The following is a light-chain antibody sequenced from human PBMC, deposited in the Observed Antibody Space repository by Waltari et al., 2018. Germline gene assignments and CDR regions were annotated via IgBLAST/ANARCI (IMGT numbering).Light chain of an antibody. CDR3: QQYGSSVLYT. V-gene: IGKV3-20*01. Sequence: VLTQSPGTLSLSPGERATLSCRASQSLTKRYLAWYQQKHGQAPRLVIYGASSRAAGIPDRFSGSGSGTDFTLTISRLEPEDFAVYYCQQYGSSVLYTFGQGTKLEIK. J-gene: IGKJ2*01. CDR1: QSLTKRY. CDR2: GAS.